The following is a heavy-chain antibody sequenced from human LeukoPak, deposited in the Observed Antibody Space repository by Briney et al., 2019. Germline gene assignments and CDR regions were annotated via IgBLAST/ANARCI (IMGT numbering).Heavy chain of an antibody. J-gene: IGHJ4*02. CDR2: ISSSSSYI. V-gene: IGHV3-21*01. Sequence: GGSLRLSCAASGFTFSSYSMNWVRQAPGKGPEWVSSISSSSSYIYYADSVKGRFTISRDNAKNSLYLQMNSLRAEDTAVYYCARETNPYDSSGYIFDYWGQGTLVTVSS. CDR1: GFTFSSYS. D-gene: IGHD3-22*01. CDR3: ARETNPYDSSGYIFDY.